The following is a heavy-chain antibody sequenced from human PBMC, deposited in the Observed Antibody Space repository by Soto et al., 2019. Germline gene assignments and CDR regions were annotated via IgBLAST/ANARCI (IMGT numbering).Heavy chain of an antibody. V-gene: IGHV3-15*07. CDR1: GFTFNDAW. J-gene: IGHJ4*02. CDR2: IKSYIDGGTT. Sequence: PGGSLRLSCAASGFTFNDAWMNWVRQAPGKGLEWVGHIKSYIDGGTTAYAALVKGRFTISRDDSESRVYLQMNSLRTEDTALYYCMTDRQFRPAYWGQGTLVTVSS. CDR3: MTDRQFRPAY.